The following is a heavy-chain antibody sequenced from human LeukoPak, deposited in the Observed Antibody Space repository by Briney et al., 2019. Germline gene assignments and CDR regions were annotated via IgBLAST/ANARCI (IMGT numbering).Heavy chain of an antibody. V-gene: IGHV3-53*01. D-gene: IGHD1-26*01. CDR3: ARYSGSYSGGIDY. Sequence: PGGSPRLSCAASGFTVSSNYMSWVRQAPGKGLEWVSVIYSGGSTYYADSVKGRFTISRDNSKDTLYLQMNSLRAEDTAVYYCARYSGSYSGGIDYWGQGTLVTVSS. CDR1: GFTVSSNY. J-gene: IGHJ4*02. CDR2: IYSGGST.